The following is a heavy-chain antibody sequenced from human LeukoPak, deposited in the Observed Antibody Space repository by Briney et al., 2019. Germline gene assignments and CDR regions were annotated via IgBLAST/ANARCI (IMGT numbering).Heavy chain of an antibody. V-gene: IGHV3-23*01. CDR3: AKDPNNRKTVGAIDY. Sequence: GGSLRLSCAAPGFTFSSYAMSWVRQAPGKGLEWVSVISGSGGSTYYADSVKGRFTISRDNSKNTLYLQMNSLRAEDTAVYYCAKDPNNRKTVGAIDYWGQGTLVTVSS. CDR1: GFTFSSYA. CDR2: ISGSGGST. D-gene: IGHD1-26*01. J-gene: IGHJ4*02.